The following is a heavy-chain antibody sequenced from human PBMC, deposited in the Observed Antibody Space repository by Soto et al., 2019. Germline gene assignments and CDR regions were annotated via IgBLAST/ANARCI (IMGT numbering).Heavy chain of an antibody. CDR2: IIPIFGTA. CDR1: GGTFSSYA. J-gene: IGHJ4*02. CDR3: ARPETYYYDSSGYKLDY. V-gene: IGHV1-69*13. D-gene: IGHD3-22*01. Sequence: SVKVSCKASGGTFSSYAISWVRQAPGQGLEWMGGIIPIFGTASYAQKFQGRVTITADESTSTAYMELSSLRSEDTAVYYCARPETYYYDSSGYKLDYWGQGTLVTVSS.